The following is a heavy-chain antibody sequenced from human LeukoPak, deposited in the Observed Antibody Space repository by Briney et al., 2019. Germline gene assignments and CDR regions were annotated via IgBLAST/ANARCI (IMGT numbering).Heavy chain of an antibody. CDR2: ISGSGGST. V-gene: IGHV3-23*01. J-gene: IGHJ1*01. D-gene: IGHD3-22*01. Sequence: GGSLRLSCAASGFTFSSYAMSWVRQAPGKGVEWVSAISGSGGSTYHADSVKGRFTISRDNSKNTLYLQMNSLRAEDTAVYYCAKDEWDYYDSSGYDWYFQHWGQGTLVTVSS. CDR3: AKDEWDYYDSSGYDWYFQH. CDR1: GFTFSSYA.